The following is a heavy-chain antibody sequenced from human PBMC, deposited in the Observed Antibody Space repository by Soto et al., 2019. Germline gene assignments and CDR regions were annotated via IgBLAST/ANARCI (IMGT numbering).Heavy chain of an antibody. CDR1: GYTFTSYA. J-gene: IGHJ3*02. Sequence: ASVKVSCKASGYTFTSYAMHWVRQAPGQRLEWMGWINAGNGNTKYSQKFQGRVTITRDTSASTAYMGLSSLRSEDTAVYYCASVLLWFGELYAFDIWGQGTMVTVSS. CDR2: INAGNGNT. D-gene: IGHD3-10*01. V-gene: IGHV1-3*01. CDR3: ASVLLWFGELYAFDI.